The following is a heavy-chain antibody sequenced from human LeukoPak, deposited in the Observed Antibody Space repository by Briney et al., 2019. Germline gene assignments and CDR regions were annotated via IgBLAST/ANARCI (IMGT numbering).Heavy chain of an antibody. Sequence: SETLSLTCAVYGGSFSGYYWSWIRQPPGKGLEWIGEINHSGSTNYNPSLKSRVTISVDTSKNQFSLKLSSVTAADTAVYYCARDSKWLAPDYWGQGTLVTVSS. V-gene: IGHV4-34*01. CDR1: GGSFSGYY. CDR2: INHSGST. CDR3: ARDSKWLAPDY. D-gene: IGHD6-19*01. J-gene: IGHJ4*02.